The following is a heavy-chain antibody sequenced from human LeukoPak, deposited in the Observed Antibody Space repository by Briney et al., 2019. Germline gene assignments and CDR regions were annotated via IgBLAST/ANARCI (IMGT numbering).Heavy chain of an antibody. V-gene: IGHV1-69*04. CDR1: GGTFSSYA. J-gene: IGHJ4*02. D-gene: IGHD3-9*01. CDR3: NNYDILTGYSDFDY. CDR2: IIPILGTA. Sequence: GASVTVSFKTSGGTFSSYAISWVRQAPGQGLEWMGRIIPILGTANYAQKFQGRVTITADKSTSTAYMELSSLRSEDTAVYYCNNYDILTGYSDFDYWGQGTLVTVSS.